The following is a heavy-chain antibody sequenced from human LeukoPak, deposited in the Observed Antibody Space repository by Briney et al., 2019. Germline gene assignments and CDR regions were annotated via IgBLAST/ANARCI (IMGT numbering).Heavy chain of an antibody. CDR1: GFTFSSDG. D-gene: IGHD4-17*01. J-gene: IGHJ5*02. V-gene: IGHV3-7*01. CDR3: ARQRLMSVNWFDP. Sequence: PGGSLRLSCAASGFTFSSDGMHWVRQAPGKGLEWVANIKQDGSEKYYVDSVKGRFTISRDNAKNSLYLQMNSLRAEDTAVYYCARQRLMSVNWFDPWGQGTLVTVSS. CDR2: IKQDGSEK.